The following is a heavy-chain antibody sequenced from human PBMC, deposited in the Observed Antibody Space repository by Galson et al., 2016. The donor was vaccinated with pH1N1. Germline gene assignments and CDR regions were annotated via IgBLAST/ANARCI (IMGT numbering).Heavy chain of an antibody. J-gene: IGHJ3*02. Sequence: SVKVSCKASGGTFSSYTINWVRQAPGQGLEWMGRILPILGIANYAQKSKGRVTITADKSTSTAYMEVISLRSDDTAVYYCARSAAAVGNAFDTWGQGTKVTVSS. V-gene: IGHV1-69*02. CDR2: ILPILGIA. CDR3: ARSAAAVGNAFDT. CDR1: GGTFSSYT. D-gene: IGHD6-13*01.